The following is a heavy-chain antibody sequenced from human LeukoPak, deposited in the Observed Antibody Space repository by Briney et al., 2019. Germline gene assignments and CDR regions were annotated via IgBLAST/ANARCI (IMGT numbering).Heavy chain of an antibody. D-gene: IGHD3-10*01. CDR3: AKDGANKVRGVHYFYMDV. V-gene: IGHV1-2*06. Sequence: GASVKVSCKASGYTFTCYYMHWVRRAPGQGLEWVGRINPNSGGTNYAQKFQGRVTMTRDTSISTAYTELSSLRSDDTAVYYCAKDGANKVRGVHYFYMDVWGKGTTVTVSS. CDR2: INPNSGGT. CDR1: GYTFTCYY. J-gene: IGHJ6*03.